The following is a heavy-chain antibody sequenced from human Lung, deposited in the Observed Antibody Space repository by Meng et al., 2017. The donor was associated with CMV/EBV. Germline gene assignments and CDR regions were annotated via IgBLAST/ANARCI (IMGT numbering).Heavy chain of an antibody. Sequence: SVXVSCKTSGYTFTGFYIHWVRQAPGQGLEWMGWINPNSGGTEYAQKFQGRVTMTRDTSISTAYMGLSRMRFDDTAVFYCARESGEDAFDIWGQGTMVTVSS. V-gene: IGHV1-2*02. D-gene: IGHD7-27*01. CDR2: INPNSGGT. J-gene: IGHJ3*02. CDR3: ARESGEDAFDI. CDR1: GYTFTGFY.